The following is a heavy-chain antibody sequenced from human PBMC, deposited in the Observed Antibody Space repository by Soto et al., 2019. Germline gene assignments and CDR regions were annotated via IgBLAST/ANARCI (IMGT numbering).Heavy chain of an antibody. Sequence: GGSLRLSCAASGFSFTTYVTHWVRQAPGKGLEWVAVISHDGSYKYYGDAVKGRFTISRDTSKNAVYLEMNSLRPEDTAVYYCAKGLLAIVGTTLPRDAFNIWGQGTMVTVSS. J-gene: IGHJ3*02. CDR1: GFSFTTYV. CDR3: AKGLLAIVGTTLPRDAFNI. V-gene: IGHV3-30*18. D-gene: IGHD1-26*01. CDR2: ISHDGSYK.